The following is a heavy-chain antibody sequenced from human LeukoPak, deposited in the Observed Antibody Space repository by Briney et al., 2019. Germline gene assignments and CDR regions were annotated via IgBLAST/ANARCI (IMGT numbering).Heavy chain of an antibody. D-gene: IGHD5-18*01. CDR3: AREREWIQLPAMRSYYYMDV. CDR1: GGSISSSSYY. V-gene: IGHV4-39*07. Sequence: SETLSLTCTVSGGSISSSSYYWGWIRQPPGKGLEWIGSIYCSGSTYYNPSLKSRVTISVDTSKNQFSLKLSSVTAADTAVYYCAREREWIQLPAMRSYYYMDVWGKGTTVTVSS. J-gene: IGHJ6*03. CDR2: IYCSGST.